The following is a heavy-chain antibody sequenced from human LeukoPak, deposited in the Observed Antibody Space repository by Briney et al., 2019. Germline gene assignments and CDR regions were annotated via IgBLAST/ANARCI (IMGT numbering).Heavy chain of an antibody. J-gene: IGHJ5*02. Sequence: GRSLRLSCAASGFTFSSYGMHWVRQAPGKGLEWVAVISYDGSNKYYADSVKGRFTISRDYSKNTLYLQMNSLRAEDTAVYYCAKGLHSYGPSGWFDPWGQGTLVTVSS. CDR1: GFTFSSYG. CDR2: ISYDGSNK. V-gene: IGHV3-30*18. CDR3: AKGLHSYGPSGWFDP. D-gene: IGHD5-18*01.